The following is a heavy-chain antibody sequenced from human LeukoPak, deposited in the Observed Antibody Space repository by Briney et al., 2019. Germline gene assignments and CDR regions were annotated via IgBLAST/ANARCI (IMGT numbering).Heavy chain of an antibody. Sequence: GGSLRLSCAASGFTFSSYSMNWVRQAPGKGLEWVGRIKSKTDGGTTDYAAPVKGRFTISRDDSKNTLYLQMNSLKTEDTAVYYCTTAIVGATTGYWGQGTLVTVSS. CDR3: TTAIVGATTGY. D-gene: IGHD1-26*01. V-gene: IGHV3-15*01. J-gene: IGHJ4*02. CDR1: GFTFSSYS. CDR2: IKSKTDGGTT.